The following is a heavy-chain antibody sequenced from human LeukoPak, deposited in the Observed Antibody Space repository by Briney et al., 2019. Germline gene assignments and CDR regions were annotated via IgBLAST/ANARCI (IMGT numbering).Heavy chain of an antibody. CDR1: GFTFSSYA. CDR3: AKDRGDSGRYYYMDV. CDR2: ISASGDSA. Sequence: GGSLRLSCAASGFTFSSYAMSWVRQAPGKGLEWVSAISASGDSAYYADSVKGRLTISRDNSKNTLYLQMHSLRAEDTAVYYCAKDRGDSGRYYYMDVWGKGTAVTVSS. V-gene: IGHV3-23*01. D-gene: IGHD2-21*01. J-gene: IGHJ6*03.